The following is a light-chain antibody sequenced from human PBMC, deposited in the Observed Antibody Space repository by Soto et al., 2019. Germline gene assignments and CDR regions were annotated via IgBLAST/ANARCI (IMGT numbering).Light chain of an antibody. J-gene: IGLJ3*02. CDR3: QSYDSSLRGWV. V-gene: IGLV1-40*01. CDR1: NSNIGAGYD. Sequence: QSVLTQPPSVSGAPGQRATISCTGRNSNIGAGYDVHWYQQLPGTAPKLLIAAVTSRPSGIPDRFSGSKSGTSASLAITGLQAEDEADYYCQSYDSSLRGWVFGGGTKLTVL. CDR2: AVT.